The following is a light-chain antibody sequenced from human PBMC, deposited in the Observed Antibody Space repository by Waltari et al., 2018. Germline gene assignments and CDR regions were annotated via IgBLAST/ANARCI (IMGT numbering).Light chain of an antibody. J-gene: IGKJ1*01. CDR1: QRVSSN. CDR2: GAS. Sequence: ETVMTQSPATLSVSPGESATLSCRASQRVSSNLAWYQPKPGQAPRLLIHGASTRAPGIPASFSGSGSGTEFTLTISSLQSEDFAVYYCQQYNNWPLTFGQGTKVEIK. V-gene: IGKV3-15*01. CDR3: QQYNNWPLT.